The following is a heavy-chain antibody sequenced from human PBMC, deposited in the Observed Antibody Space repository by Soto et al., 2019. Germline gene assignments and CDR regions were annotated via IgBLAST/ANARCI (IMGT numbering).Heavy chain of an antibody. CDR1: GYTFTSYG. V-gene: IGHV1-18*01. J-gene: IGHJ4*02. D-gene: IGHD5-18*01. Sequence: ASVKVSCKASGYTFTSYGISWVRQAPGQGLEWMGWISAYNGNTNYAQKLQGRVTMTTDTSTSTAYMELRSLRSDDTAVYYCARAWPLGYSYGYEDYWGQGTLVTVSS. CDR2: ISAYNGNT. CDR3: ARAWPLGYSYGYEDY.